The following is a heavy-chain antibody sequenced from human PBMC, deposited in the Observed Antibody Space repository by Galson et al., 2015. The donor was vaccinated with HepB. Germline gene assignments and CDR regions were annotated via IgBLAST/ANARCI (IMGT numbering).Heavy chain of an antibody. Sequence: CAISGDSVSSNSAAWNWIRQSPSRGLEWLGRTYYRSKWYNDYAVSVKSRTTINPDTSKNQFSLQLNSVTPEDTAVYYCAREGSSSWPVGTDYWGQGTLVTVSS. CDR2: TYYRSKWYN. D-gene: IGHD6-13*01. J-gene: IGHJ4*02. CDR3: AREGSSSWPVGTDY. V-gene: IGHV6-1*01. CDR1: GDSVSSNSAA.